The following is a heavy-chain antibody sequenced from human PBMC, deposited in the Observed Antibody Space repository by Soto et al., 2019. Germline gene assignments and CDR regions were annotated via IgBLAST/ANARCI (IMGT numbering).Heavy chain of an antibody. J-gene: IGHJ6*02. Sequence: SETLSLTCTVSGGSITLYCWRWIRQPSGKGLEWIGRIYPSGITNYSPSLNSRVTMSVDTSKNHLSLKLSSVTAADTAVYYCARGEIGNGYGMDVWGQGTTVTVSS. CDR1: GGSITLYC. CDR2: IYPSGIT. D-gene: IGHD2-8*01. CDR3: ARGEIGNGYGMDV. V-gene: IGHV4-4*07.